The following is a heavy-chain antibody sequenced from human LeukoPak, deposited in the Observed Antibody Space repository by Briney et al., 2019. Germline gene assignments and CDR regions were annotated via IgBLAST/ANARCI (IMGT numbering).Heavy chain of an antibody. CDR2: ISSSSSTI. CDR3: AKVGAVAADYFDY. V-gene: IGHV3-48*04. D-gene: IGHD6-19*01. J-gene: IGHJ4*02. Sequence: GGSLRLSCAASGFSFSSYSMNWARQSPGKGLEWDSYISSSSSTISYADSVKGRFTISRDNAKNSLYLQMNSLRAEDTAVYYCAKVGAVAADYFDYWGQGTLVTVSS. CDR1: GFSFSSYS.